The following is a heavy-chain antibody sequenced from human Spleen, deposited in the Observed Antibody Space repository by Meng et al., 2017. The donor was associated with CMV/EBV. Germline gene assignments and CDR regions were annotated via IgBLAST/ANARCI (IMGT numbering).Heavy chain of an antibody. Sequence: SVKVSCKASGYTFTDYYMYWVRQAPGQGLEWMGGIIPIFGTANYAQKFQGRVTITTDESTSTAYMELSSLRSEDTAVYYCARLEHIAAHSWGQGTLVTVSS. CDR2: IIPIFGTA. V-gene: IGHV1-69*05. CDR1: GYTFTDYY. D-gene: IGHD6-6*01. J-gene: IGHJ5*02. CDR3: ARLEHIAAHS.